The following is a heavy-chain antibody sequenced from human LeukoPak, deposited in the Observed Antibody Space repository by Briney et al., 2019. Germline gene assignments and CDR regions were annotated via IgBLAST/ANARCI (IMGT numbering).Heavy chain of an antibody. CDR1: GFTFSSYG. Sequence: GGSLRLSCAASGFTFSSYGMHWVRQAPGKGLEWVAVISYDGSNKYYADSVKGRFTISRDNSKNTLYLQMNSLRVEDTALYYCAKDLAGGLGLDYWGQGTLVTVSS. D-gene: IGHD3/OR15-3a*01. V-gene: IGHV3-30*18. J-gene: IGHJ4*02. CDR3: AKDLAGGLGLDY. CDR2: ISYDGSNK.